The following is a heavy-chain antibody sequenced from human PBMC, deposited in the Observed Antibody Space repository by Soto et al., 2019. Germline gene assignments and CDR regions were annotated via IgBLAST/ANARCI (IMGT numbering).Heavy chain of an antibody. V-gene: IGHV3-48*03. CDR3: ARRLSI. Sequence: GGSLRLSCAASGFTFSSSEMYWVRQAPGKGLEWDSYINPGGQIIFYEDSAKGRLTISRDNAKTSVYLQMYYLTAEDTAVYYCARRLSIWGQGTMVTVSS. CDR2: INPGGQII. CDR1: GFTFSSSE. J-gene: IGHJ3*02.